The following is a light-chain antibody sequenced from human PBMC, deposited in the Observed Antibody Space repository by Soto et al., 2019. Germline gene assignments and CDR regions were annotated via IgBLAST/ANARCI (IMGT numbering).Light chain of an antibody. CDR3: QQYGSSPTT. J-gene: IGKJ1*01. Sequence: EVVMTQSPATLSVSPGERATLSCRASQSIRTDLAWYQQKPGQAPRLLMYGASTRATGIPARFSGSGSGTEFTLTISSLQSEDFAVYYCQQYGSSPTTFGQGTKVDIK. V-gene: IGKV3-15*01. CDR1: QSIRTD. CDR2: GAS.